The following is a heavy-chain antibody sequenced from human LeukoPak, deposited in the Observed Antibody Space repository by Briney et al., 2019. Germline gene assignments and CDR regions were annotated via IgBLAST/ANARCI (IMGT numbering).Heavy chain of an antibody. D-gene: IGHD6-6*01. CDR1: GLAFSTYG. CDR2: IRYDGSTK. J-gene: IGHJ4*02. CDR3: AKDPRGAARPGGSFNDY. V-gene: IGHV3-30*02. Sequence: GGSLRLSCAASGLAFSTYGMHWGRQAPGKGLEWVTFIRYDGSTKYYAGSVKGRFTIPRDNSKNTLYLQMNSLRAEDTAVYYCAKDPRGAARPGGSFNDYWGQGTLVTVSS.